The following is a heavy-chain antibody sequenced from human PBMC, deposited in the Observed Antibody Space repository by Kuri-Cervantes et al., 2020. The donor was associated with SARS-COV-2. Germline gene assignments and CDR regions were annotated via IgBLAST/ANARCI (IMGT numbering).Heavy chain of an antibody. CDR1: GYTSTSYG. V-gene: IGHV1-18*04. CDR2: TSAYNGNT. CDR3: ARGIVVVPAAIDYLGFDY. J-gene: IGHJ4*02. Sequence: ASVKFSCKASGYTSTSYGISWVRQAPGQGLEWMGWTSAYNGNTNYAQKLQGRVTMTTDTSTSTAYMELRSLRSDDTAVYYCARGIVVVPAAIDYLGFDYWGQGTLVTVSS. D-gene: IGHD2-2*01.